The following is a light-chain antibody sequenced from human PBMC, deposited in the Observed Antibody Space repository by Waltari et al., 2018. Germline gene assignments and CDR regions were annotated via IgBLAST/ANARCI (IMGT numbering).Light chain of an antibody. CDR1: QSISTS. CDR3: QQSYSTPYT. CDR2: LAS. J-gene: IGKJ2*01. V-gene: IGKV1-39*01. Sequence: IEMTQSPSSLSASVGDRVTITCRASQSISTSLNWYQQIPGKAPKLLIYLASTLQSGVPSRFSGSGSGTDFSLTISSLQPEDFATYYCQQSYSTPYTFGQGTKLEIK.